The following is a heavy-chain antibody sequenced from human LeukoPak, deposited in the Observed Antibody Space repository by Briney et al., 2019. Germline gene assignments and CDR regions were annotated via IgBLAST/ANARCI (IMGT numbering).Heavy chain of an antibody. Sequence: GGSLRLSCAASGFTFSSYWMHWVRQAPGKGLVWVSRINSDGSSTSYADSVKGRFTISRDNSKNTLYLQMNSLRAEDTAVYYCAKDRDQSKVIAAAGPFDYWGQGTLVTVSS. CDR2: INSDGSST. CDR1: GFTFSSYW. J-gene: IGHJ4*02. CDR3: AKDRDQSKVIAAAGPFDY. V-gene: IGHV3-74*01. D-gene: IGHD6-13*01.